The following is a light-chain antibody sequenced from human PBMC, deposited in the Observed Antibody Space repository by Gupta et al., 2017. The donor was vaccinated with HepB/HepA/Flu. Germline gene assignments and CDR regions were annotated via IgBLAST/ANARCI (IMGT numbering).Light chain of an antibody. CDR3: QQSYSTPGT. CDR2: AAS. J-gene: IGKJ1*01. CDR1: QSISSY. Sequence: DIQMTQSPSSLSASVGDRVTITCRASQSISSYLNWYQQKPGKAPKLLIYAASSLQSGVPSRLSGSGSGTDFTLTISSLQPEDFATYYWQQSYSTPGTLGNVTKVEIK. V-gene: IGKV1-39*01.